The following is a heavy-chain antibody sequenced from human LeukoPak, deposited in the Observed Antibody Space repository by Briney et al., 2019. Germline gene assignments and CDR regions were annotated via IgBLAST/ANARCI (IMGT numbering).Heavy chain of an antibody. J-gene: IGHJ4*02. CDR1: EYTFTDYY. D-gene: IGHD1-26*01. CDR2: VDPEDGET. V-gene: IGHV1-69-2*01. Sequence: ASVKVSRKVSEYTFTDYYMHWVQQAPGKGLEWMGLVDPEDGETIYAEKFQGRVTITADTSTDTAYMELSSLRSEDTAVYYCATDGSDDWGQGTLVTVSS. CDR3: ATDGSDD.